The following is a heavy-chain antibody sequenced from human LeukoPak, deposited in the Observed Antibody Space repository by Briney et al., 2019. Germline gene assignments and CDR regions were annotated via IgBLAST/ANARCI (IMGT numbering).Heavy chain of an antibody. Sequence: SETLSLTCTVSGGSISSSYWSWIRQPPGKGLEWIGCIYSSGSTNNNPSLTSRITILVDPSKNQFSLKLSSVTAADTAVYYCARALDYDFWSGYYRTDAFDIWGQGTMVTVSS. CDR2: IYSSGST. CDR1: GGSISSSY. V-gene: IGHV4-59*01. CDR3: ARALDYDFWSGYYRTDAFDI. D-gene: IGHD3-3*01. J-gene: IGHJ3*02.